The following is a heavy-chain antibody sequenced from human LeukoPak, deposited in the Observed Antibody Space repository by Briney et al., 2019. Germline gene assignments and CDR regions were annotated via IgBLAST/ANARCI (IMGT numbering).Heavy chain of an antibody. Sequence: GGSLRLSCAASGFTFSSYSMNWVRQAPGKGLEWVSSISSSSSYIYYPDSVKGRFTISRDNAQNSLYLQMNSLRAEDTAVYYCAREGAVYYYDSSGSQGQYYYYGMDVWGQGTTVTVSS. D-gene: IGHD3-22*01. V-gene: IGHV3-21*01. J-gene: IGHJ6*02. CDR2: ISSSSSYI. CDR3: AREGAVYYYDSSGSQGQYYYYGMDV. CDR1: GFTFSSYS.